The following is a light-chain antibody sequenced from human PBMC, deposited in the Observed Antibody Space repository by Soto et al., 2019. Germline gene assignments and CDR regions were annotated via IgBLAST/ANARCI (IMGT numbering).Light chain of an antibody. J-gene: IGKJ5*01. V-gene: IGKV1D-12*01. Sequence: DVRMTQSPSSVSASVGDRVTFTCRSSQAISSWLAWYQQQPGTAPKLLIFAASSLQTGVPSRFSGSGSGTEFTLTISSLQPEEFATYCCQYASSCPPTFGQGTLLE. CDR1: QAISSW. CDR3: QYASSCPPT. CDR2: AAS.